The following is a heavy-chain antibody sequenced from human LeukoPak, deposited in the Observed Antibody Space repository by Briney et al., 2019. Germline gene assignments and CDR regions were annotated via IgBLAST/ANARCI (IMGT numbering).Heavy chain of an antibody. CDR3: ARAGYSMDTEYFQH. CDR1: GFTFSSYG. J-gene: IGHJ1*01. Sequence: GGSLRPSCAASGFTFSSYGMHWVRQAPGKGLEWGSYVINSGTAIYYADSVKGRFTISRDNAKSSLYLQMNSLRAEDTAVYYCARAGYSMDTEYFQHWGLGTLVTVSS. V-gene: IGHV3-48*04. CDR2: VINSGTAI. D-gene: IGHD5-18*01.